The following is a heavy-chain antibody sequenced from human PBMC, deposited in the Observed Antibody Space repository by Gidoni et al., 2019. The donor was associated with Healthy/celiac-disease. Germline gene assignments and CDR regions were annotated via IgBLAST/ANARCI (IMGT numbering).Heavy chain of an antibody. CDR2: VIPIFGTA. J-gene: IGHJ4*02. Sequence: QVQLVQSGAEVKKPGSSVKVSCTASGGTFRSYAISWWRQAPGQVLEWMGGVIPIFGTATYAQKFQGRVTITADESTSTAYMELSSLRSEDTAVYYCASSGSYTLYYFDYWGQGTLVTVSS. CDR1: GGTFRSYA. V-gene: IGHV1-69*01. D-gene: IGHD1-26*01. CDR3: ASSGSYTLYYFDY.